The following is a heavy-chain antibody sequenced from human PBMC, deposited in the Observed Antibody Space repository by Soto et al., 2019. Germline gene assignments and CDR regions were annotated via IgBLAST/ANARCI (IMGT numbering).Heavy chain of an antibody. CDR3: ARSGNEGAVDY. CDR2: TYYRSKWYN. Sequence: SQTLFVTCVISGSSVSSKSAAWNCIRQSPSRGLEWLGRTYYRSKWYNEYAVSVKSRIIINPDTSKNQFSLQLNSVTPEDTAVYYCARSGNEGAVDYWGQGTLVTVSS. V-gene: IGHV6-1*01. J-gene: IGHJ4*02. CDR1: GSSVSSKSAA. D-gene: IGHD1-26*01.